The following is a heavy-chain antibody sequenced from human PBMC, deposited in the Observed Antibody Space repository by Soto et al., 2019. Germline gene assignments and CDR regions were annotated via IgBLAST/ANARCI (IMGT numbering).Heavy chain of an antibody. CDR2: IWYDGSNK. CDR1: GFTFSSYG. V-gene: IGHV3-33*08. J-gene: IGHJ3*02. D-gene: IGHD6-6*01. CDR3: AIESSIAARGDAFDI. Sequence: GGSLRLSCAASGFTFSSYGMHWVRQAPGKGLEWVAVIWYDGSNKYYADSVKGRFTISRDNSKNTLYLQMNSLRAEDTVVYYCAIESSIAARGDAFDIWGQGTMVTVSS.